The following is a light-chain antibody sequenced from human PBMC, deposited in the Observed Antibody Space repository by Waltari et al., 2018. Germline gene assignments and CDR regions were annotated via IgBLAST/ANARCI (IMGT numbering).Light chain of an antibody. CDR2: GSS. CDR3: QQYGSFPT. J-gene: IGKJ5*01. CDR1: PNVHSNC. V-gene: IGKV3-20*01. Sequence: ETLLTQSPGTLSLSPGQRATLSCRSSPNVHSNCLSWYQQKPAQAPRLLTFGSSNRATGIPDRFSGSGSGTDFTLTISRLEPEDSAVYYCQQYGSFPTFGQGTRVEIK.